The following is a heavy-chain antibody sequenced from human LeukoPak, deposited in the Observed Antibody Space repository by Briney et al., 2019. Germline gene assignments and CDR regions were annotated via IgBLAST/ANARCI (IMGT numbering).Heavy chain of an antibody. CDR2: ISCISCSGGST. CDR1: GVTFTTDA. J-gene: IGHJ4*02. CDR3: ASGAVLQYSSSWYSHLFSDF. Sequence: GGSLRLSCAASGVTFTTDAMNGVRHAPGKGREWVSTISCISCSGGSTYYADSVKGRFTISRDNSKNTLSLQMNSLRGEDTAVYYCASGAVLQYSSSWYSHLFSDFWGQGTLVT. D-gene: IGHD6-13*01. V-gene: IGHV3-23*01.